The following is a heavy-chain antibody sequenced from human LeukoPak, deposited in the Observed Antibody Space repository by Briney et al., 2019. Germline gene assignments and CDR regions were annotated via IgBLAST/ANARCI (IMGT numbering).Heavy chain of an antibody. CDR1: GFTFGDYA. V-gene: IGHV3-49*04. D-gene: IGHD1-14*01. CDR3: TRHHNGGRNWYYYYYMDV. CDR2: IRSKAYGGTT. J-gene: IGHJ6*03. Sequence: GGSLRLSCTASGFTFGDYAMSWVRQAPGKGLEWVGFIRSKAYGGTTEYAASVKGRFTISRDDSKSIAYLQMNSLKTEDTAVYYCTRHHNGGRNWYYYYYMDVWGKGTTVTVSS.